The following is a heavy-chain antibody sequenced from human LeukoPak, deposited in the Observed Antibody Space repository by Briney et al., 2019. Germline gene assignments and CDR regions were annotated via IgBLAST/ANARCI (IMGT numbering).Heavy chain of an antibody. J-gene: IGHJ4*02. CDR1: GFTFSGYW. V-gene: IGHV3-7*03. CDR2: IKQDGSEI. CDR3: ARDLKMGYSSGRYSWGTGSSNDY. Sequence: GGSLRLSCAASGFTFSGYWMSWVRQAPGKGPEWVANIKQDGSEIYYVDSVKGRFTISRDNAKNSLFLQMNSLRSDDTAVYYCARDLKMGYSSGRYSWGTGSSNDYWGQGTPVTVSS. D-gene: IGHD6-19*01.